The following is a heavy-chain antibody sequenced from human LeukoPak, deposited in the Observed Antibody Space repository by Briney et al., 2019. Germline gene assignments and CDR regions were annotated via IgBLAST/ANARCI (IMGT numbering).Heavy chain of an antibody. V-gene: IGHV3-30-3*01. Sequence: PGGSLRLSCAASGFIFSTYAMHWVRQAPGKGLEWVAALLYDGGNKYYADSIKGRFTISRDNSKNTLYLQMNSLRAEDTAVYYCAKDPGRDGDYEGYFDYWGQGTLVTVSS. J-gene: IGHJ4*02. CDR3: AKDPGRDGDYEGYFDY. CDR2: LLYDGGNK. D-gene: IGHD4-17*01. CDR1: GFIFSTYA.